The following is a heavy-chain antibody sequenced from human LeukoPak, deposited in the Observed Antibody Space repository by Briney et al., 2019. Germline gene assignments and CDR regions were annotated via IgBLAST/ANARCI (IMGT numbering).Heavy chain of an antibody. J-gene: IGHJ5*02. D-gene: IGHD4-17*01. V-gene: IGHV3-11*01. CDR1: GFSFSDYY. Sequence: GGSLRLSCAASGFSFSDYYMTGFGKPPGKGLEWVSYITSSGRTIYYADSVKGRFTISRDNAKNSLYLQMNSLRAEDTAVYFCARRHDYGDPWGQGTLVTVSS. CDR3: ARRHDYGDP. CDR2: ITSSGRTI.